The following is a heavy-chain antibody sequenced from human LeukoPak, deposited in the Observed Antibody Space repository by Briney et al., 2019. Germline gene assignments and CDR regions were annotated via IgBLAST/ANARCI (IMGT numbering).Heavy chain of an antibody. Sequence: GGSLRLSCAASGFTFSSQATSWVRQAPGKGMEWVSGISDSGDSIYYADSVKGRFTVSRDNSKNTLHLQMNSLRVEDTAVYYCANLHGYGYWGQGILITVSS. CDR3: ANLHGYGY. CDR2: ISDSGDSI. CDR1: GFTFSSQA. J-gene: IGHJ4*02. V-gene: IGHV3-23*01. D-gene: IGHD5-18*01.